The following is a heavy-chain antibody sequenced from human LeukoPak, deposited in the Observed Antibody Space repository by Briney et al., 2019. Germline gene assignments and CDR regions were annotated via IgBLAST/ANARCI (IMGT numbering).Heavy chain of an antibody. CDR2: MYSGGGT. J-gene: IGHJ4*02. V-gene: IGHV3-66*01. CDR1: GFPVRSNY. D-gene: IGHD1-26*01. Sequence: GGSLRLSCAASGFPVRSNYMSWVRQAPGKGLEWVSVMYSGGGTYYADSVKGRFTISRDNSKNTVYLQMNSLRAEDTAVYYCVREWLSSGADNWGQGSLVTVSS. CDR3: VREWLSSGADN.